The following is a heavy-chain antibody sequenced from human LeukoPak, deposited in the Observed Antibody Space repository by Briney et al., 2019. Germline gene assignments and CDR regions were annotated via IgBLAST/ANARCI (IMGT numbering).Heavy chain of an antibody. CDR3: STCPLWTYYWSYGNPLHY. V-gene: IGHV1-24*01. Sequence: ASVTVSCKVSGYTLTELSMHWVRQAPGKGLEWMGGFDPEDGETIYAQKFQGRVTMTEDTSTDTAYIELSSLRSEDTAVYYCSTCPLWTYYWSYGNPLHYWAQGTLVTVSS. D-gene: IGHD1-20*01. CDR2: FDPEDGET. CDR1: GYTLTELS. J-gene: IGHJ4*02.